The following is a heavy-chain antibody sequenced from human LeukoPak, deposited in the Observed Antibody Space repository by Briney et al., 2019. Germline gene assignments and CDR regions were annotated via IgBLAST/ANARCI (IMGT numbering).Heavy chain of an antibody. D-gene: IGHD5-18*01. CDR3: AREYSSFEY. CDR2: INYSRTT. V-gene: IGHV4-59*01. Sequence: PSETLSLTCTVSGGSISGYYWHWIRQSPGMGLEWIGYINYSRTTDYNPSLKSRVTISVDTSKNQFSLNLRSATAADTAVYYCAREYSSFEYWGQGILVTVSS. J-gene: IGHJ4*02. CDR1: GGSISGYY.